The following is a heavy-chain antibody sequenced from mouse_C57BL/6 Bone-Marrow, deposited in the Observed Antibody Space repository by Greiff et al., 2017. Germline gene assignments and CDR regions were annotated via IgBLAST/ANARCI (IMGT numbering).Heavy chain of an antibody. CDR2: INPNYGTT. CDR1: GYSFTDYN. J-gene: IGHJ1*03. Sequence: EVQLQQSGPELVKPGASVKLSCKASGYSFTDYNLNWVKQSNGKSLEWIGVINPNYGTTSYNQKFKGKATLTVDPSSSTAYMQLNSLTSEDSAVYYCARGGWLLRWYFDVWGTGTTVTGSS. D-gene: IGHD2-3*01. V-gene: IGHV1-39*01. CDR3: ARGGWLLRWYFDV.